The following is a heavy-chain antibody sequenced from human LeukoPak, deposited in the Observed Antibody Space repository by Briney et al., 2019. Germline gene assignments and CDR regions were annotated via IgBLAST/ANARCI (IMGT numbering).Heavy chain of an antibody. D-gene: IGHD6-13*01. CDR1: GFTFSSYA. CDR2: ISYDGSNK. CDR3: AKDSYSSRWADY. J-gene: IGHJ4*02. Sequence: TGGSLRLSCAASGFTFSSYAMHWVRQAPGKGLEWVAVISYDGSNKYYADSVKGRFTISRDNSQNTLYLQMNSLRPEDTAVYYCAKDSYSSRWADYWGQGTLVTLSS. V-gene: IGHV3-30-3*01.